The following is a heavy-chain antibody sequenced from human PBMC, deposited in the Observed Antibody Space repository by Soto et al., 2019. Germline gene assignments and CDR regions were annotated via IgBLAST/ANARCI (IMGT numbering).Heavy chain of an antibody. CDR2: MWHDGSRQ. D-gene: IGHD6-19*01. CDR3: ERADAKDESGWSYDPFDP. Sequence: QVQLVESGGGVVQPGGSLRLSCVASGFSVSNHVMHWVRQAPGKGLEWVGDMWHDGSRQYYADSVKGRFAISRDISQNTLHLRMSSLRAEDTAVYFCERADAKDESGWSYDPFDPGGQGTLVTVSS. CDR1: GFSVSNHV. V-gene: IGHV3-33*04. J-gene: IGHJ5*02.